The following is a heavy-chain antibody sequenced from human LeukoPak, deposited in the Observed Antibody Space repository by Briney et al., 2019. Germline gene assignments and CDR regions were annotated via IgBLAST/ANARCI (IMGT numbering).Heavy chain of an antibody. Sequence: GASVKVSCKASGYTFTGYYMHWVRQAPGQGLEWMGWINPNSGGTNYAQKLQGRVTMTTDTSTSTAYMELRSLRSDDTAVYYCARDNIVGATSYYYYYMDVWGKGTTVTVSS. J-gene: IGHJ6*03. D-gene: IGHD1-26*01. CDR1: GYTFTGYY. CDR3: ARDNIVGATSYYYYYMDV. V-gene: IGHV1-2*02. CDR2: INPNSGGT.